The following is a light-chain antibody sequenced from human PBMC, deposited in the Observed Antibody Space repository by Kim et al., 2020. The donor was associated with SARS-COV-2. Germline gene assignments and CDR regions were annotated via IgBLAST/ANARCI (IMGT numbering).Light chain of an antibody. CDR2: KAS. CDR3: QQYDSFPLT. Sequence: SESVGDSGTLTCRASQNIRTWFAWEQQKPGKAPKRLIYKASVLESCAPSRFSGSGAGTQFTHTISSLQPDDVATYFCQQYDSFPLTFGGGTKLEI. J-gene: IGKJ4*01. V-gene: IGKV1-5*03. CDR1: QNIRTW.